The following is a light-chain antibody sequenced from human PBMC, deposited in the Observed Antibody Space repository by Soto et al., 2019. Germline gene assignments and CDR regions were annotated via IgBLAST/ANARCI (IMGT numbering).Light chain of an antibody. V-gene: IGLV2-23*01. CDR2: EGS. CDR1: SSDVGSYNL. Sequence: QSALTQPASVSGSPGQSIPISCTGTSSDVGSYNLVSWYQQHPGKAPKLMIYEGSKRPSGVSNRFSGSKSGNTVSLTISGLQAEDEADYYCCSYAGSRVVFGGGTTLTVL. CDR3: CSYAGSRVV. J-gene: IGLJ2*01.